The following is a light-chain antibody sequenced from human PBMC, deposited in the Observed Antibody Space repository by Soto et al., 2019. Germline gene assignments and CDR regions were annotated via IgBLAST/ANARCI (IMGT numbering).Light chain of an antibody. CDR1: SSDVGHPYNY. J-gene: IGLJ3*02. V-gene: IGLV2-14*01. CDR3: VSYDGSTSTHWV. CDR2: KVI. Sequence: QSVLTQPASVSGSPGQSITISCTGTSSDVGHPYNYVSWYQQYPGKAPKLLIFKVIHRPSVISGRFSGSKSGNTASLTISGLQAEDEGDYFCVSYDGSTSTHWVLGGGTKLTVL.